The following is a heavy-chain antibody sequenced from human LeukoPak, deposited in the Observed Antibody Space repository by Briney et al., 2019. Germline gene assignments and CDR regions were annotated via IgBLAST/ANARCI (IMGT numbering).Heavy chain of an antibody. D-gene: IGHD3-22*01. Sequence: GGSLRLSCAASGFTFSSYAMHWVRQAPGKGLVGGAVISYDGSNKYYADSVKGRFTISRDNSKNTLYLQMNSLRAEDTAVYYCARVRSYDSSGREVPTWGQGTLVTVSS. J-gene: IGHJ5*02. CDR1: GFTFSSYA. V-gene: IGHV3-30*04. CDR2: ISYDGSNK. CDR3: ARVRSYDSSGREVPT.